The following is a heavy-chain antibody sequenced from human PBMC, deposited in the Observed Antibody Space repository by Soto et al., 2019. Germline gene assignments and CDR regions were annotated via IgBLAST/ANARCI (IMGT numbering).Heavy chain of an antibody. J-gene: IGHJ3*02. CDR3: ASGDSSSSFAFDI. CDR2: ISSSSSYI. D-gene: IGHD6-6*01. Sequence: GGSLRLSCAASGFTFSSYSMNWVRQAPGKGLEWVSSISSSSSYIYYADSVKGRFTISRDNAKNSLYLQMISLRAEDTAVYYCASGDSSSSFAFDIWGRGTMVTVSS. V-gene: IGHV3-21*01. CDR1: GFTFSSYS.